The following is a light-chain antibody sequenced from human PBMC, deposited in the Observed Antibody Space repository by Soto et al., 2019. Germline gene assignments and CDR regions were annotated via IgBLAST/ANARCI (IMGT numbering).Light chain of an antibody. J-gene: IGKJ5*01. V-gene: IGKV1-33*01. Sequence: DIQMTQSPSSLSSSVGDRVTITCQASQDIYNYLNWYQQKPGKAPKLLICDASNLETGVPSRFSGSGSGTDFTFTISSLQPEDIATYYCQQYDNRPITFAQGTRLEIK. CDR3: QQYDNRPIT. CDR2: DAS. CDR1: QDIYNY.